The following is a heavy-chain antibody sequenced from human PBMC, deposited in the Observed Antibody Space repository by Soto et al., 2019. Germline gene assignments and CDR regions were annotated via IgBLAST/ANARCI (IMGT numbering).Heavy chain of an antibody. D-gene: IGHD3-3*01. V-gene: IGHV1-8*01. CDR1: GYTFTSYD. J-gene: IGHJ5*02. CDR3: ARGTYYDFWSGYYRRNWFAP. Sequence: ASVKVSCKASGYTFTSYDINWVRQATGQGLEWMGWINPNSGNTGYAQKFQGRVTMTRNTSISTAYRELSSLRSEDTAVYYCARGTYYDFWSGYYRRNWFAPGGQGTLVTVSS. CDR2: INPNSGNT.